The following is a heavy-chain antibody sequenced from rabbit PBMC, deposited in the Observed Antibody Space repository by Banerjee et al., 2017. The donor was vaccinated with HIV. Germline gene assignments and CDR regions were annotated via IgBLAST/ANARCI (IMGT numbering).Heavy chain of an antibody. CDR1: GFDFSRDA. CDR2: ISAGSSGST. CDR3: ARDSYYTYGYIGAFNL. D-gene: IGHD6-1*01. J-gene: IGHJ4*01. Sequence: QSLEESGGDLVKPGASLTLTCTASGFDFSRDAMCWVRQAPGKGLEWIGCISAGSSGSTYYASRAKGRFTISKTSSTTVTLQMTSLTAADTATYFCARDSYYTYGYIGAFNLWGPGTLVTDS. V-gene: IGHV1S40*01.